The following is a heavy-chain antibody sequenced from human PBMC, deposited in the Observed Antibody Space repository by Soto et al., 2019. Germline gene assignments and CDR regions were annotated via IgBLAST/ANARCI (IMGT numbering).Heavy chain of an antibody. J-gene: IGHJ4*02. CDR1: GGCFSGYY. CDR2: INHSGST. Sequence: SETVSLTCAVYGGCFSGYYWSWIRQPPGKGLEWIGEINHSGSTNYNPSLKSRVTISVDTSKNQFSLKLSSVTAADTAVYYCARQPLYYYGSGSSTFDYWGQGTLVTV. CDR3: ARQPLYYYGSGSSTFDY. D-gene: IGHD3-10*01. V-gene: IGHV4-34*01.